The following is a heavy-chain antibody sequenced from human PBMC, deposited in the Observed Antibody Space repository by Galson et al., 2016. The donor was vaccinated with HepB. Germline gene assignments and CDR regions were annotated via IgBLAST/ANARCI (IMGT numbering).Heavy chain of an antibody. J-gene: IGHJ4*02. D-gene: IGHD3-10*01. CDR1: GFKFSSYA. CDR3: AKDCNWFQLFTASLGDY. Sequence: SLRLSCAASGFKFSSYAMGWVRQAPGKGLEWVSAISGTGFNTYYADSVRGRFTVSRDKSRNTLYLQMHSLTAEDTALYYCAKDCNWFQLFTASLGDYWGQGTLVIVSS. V-gene: IGHV3-23*01. CDR2: ISGTGFNT.